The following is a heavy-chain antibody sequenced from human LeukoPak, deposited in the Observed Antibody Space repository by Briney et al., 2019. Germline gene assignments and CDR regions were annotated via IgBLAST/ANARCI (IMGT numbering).Heavy chain of an antibody. CDR1: GGSVNSGAYY. V-gene: IGHV4-39*01. D-gene: IGHD5-18*01. Sequence: PSETLSLTCTVSGGSVNSGAYYWSWIRQPPGKGLEWIGSIYYSGSTYYNPSLKSRVTISVDTSKNQFSLKLSSVTAADTAVYYCAKSRGYNYGSWDQYFDYWGQGTLVTVSS. CDR2: IYYSGST. J-gene: IGHJ4*02. CDR3: AKSRGYNYGSWDQYFDY.